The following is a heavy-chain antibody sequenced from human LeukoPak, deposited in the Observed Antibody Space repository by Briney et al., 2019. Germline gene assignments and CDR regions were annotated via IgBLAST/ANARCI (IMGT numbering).Heavy chain of an antibody. V-gene: IGHV1-69*05. CDR1: GGTFSIYA. Sequence: GAAVKVSCKASGGTFSIYAISWVRQAPGQGLEWMGGIIPIFGTAHYAQKFQGRVTITTDESTRTAYMELSSLRSQDTAVYYCAREDYGDYNGSKGFDYWGQGTLVTVSS. CDR3: AREDYGDYNGSKGFDY. CDR2: IIPIFGTA. D-gene: IGHD4-17*01. J-gene: IGHJ4*02.